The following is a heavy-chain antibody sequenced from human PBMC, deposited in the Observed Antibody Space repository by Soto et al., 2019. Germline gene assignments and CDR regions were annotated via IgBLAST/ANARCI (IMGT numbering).Heavy chain of an antibody. V-gene: IGHV1-18*01. CDR1: GYTFTSYG. D-gene: IGHD3-16*01. CDR3: ARSWVTGKGGMDV. Sequence: QVQLVQSGGEVKKPGASVKVSCKASGYTFTSYGFSWVRQAPGQGLEWMGWINGYTGNTHYAQKFQGRATMTIDTSTSTAYMELWTLISDATAVYYCARSWVTGKGGMDVWGQGTTVTVSS. CDR2: INGYTGNT. J-gene: IGHJ6*02.